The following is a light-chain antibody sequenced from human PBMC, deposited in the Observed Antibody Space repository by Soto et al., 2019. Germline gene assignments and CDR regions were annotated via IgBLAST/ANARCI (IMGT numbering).Light chain of an antibody. Sequence: ASQTISSWLAWYQQKQGKAPKLLIYKASTLKSGVPSRFSGSESGTEGPVTITSPTLDHGRTYYRQRSLRYSETFGEGTKVDIK. V-gene: IGKV1-5*03. CDR2: KAS. CDR1: QTISSW. J-gene: IGKJ1*01. CDR3: QRSLRYSET.